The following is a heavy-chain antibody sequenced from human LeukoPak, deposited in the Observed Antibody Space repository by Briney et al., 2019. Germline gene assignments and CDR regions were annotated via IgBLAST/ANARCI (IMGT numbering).Heavy chain of an antibody. V-gene: IGHV3-74*01. CDR2: LISDGSSA. CDR1: GFTFSSYW. CDR3: VRDSRYCPDV. J-gene: IGHJ6*02. Sequence: PGGSLRLSCAASGFTFSSYWMHWVRQAPGKGLVWVSRLISDGSSASYADSMKGRFTISRDNTKNILYLQMNSLRAEDTAVYYCVRDSRYCPDVWGHGTTVTVSS. D-gene: IGHD2-8*02.